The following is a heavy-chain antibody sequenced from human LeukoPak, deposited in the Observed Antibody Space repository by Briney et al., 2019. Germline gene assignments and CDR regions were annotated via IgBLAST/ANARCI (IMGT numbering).Heavy chain of an antibody. Sequence: PSQTLSLTCAVSGGSISSGGYSWSWLRQPPGKGLEWIGYIYHSRSTYYNPSLKSRVTISVDRSKSQFSLKLSSVTAADTAVYYCARACLTAMSYYFDYWGQGTLVTVSS. CDR2: IYHSRST. CDR1: GGSISSGGYS. CDR3: ARACLTAMSYYFDY. J-gene: IGHJ4*02. D-gene: IGHD2-21*02. V-gene: IGHV4-30-2*01.